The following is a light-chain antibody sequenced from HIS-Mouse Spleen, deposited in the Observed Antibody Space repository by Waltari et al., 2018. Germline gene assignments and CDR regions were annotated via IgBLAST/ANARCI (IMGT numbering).Light chain of an antibody. CDR2: EGS. J-gene: IGLJ3*02. CDR1: SRDVGSYTL. V-gene: IGLV2-23*01. CDR3: CSYAGSSTWV. Sequence: QSALTQPASVSGSPGQSITIPCTGTSRDVGSYTLVSWYQQHPGKAPKLMIYEGSKRPSGVSNRFSGSKSGNTASLTISGLQAEDEADYYCCSYAGSSTWVFGGGTKLTVL.